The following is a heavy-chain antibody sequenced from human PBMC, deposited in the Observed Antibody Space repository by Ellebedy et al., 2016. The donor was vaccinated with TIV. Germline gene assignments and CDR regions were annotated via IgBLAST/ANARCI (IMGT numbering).Heavy chain of an antibody. V-gene: IGHV5-51*01. CDR3: ARPSDWNDGYFHY. Sequence: GESLKISCKASGYTFTNYWIGWVRQMPGKGLEWMGIIHPTDSDTIYSPSFQGQVTISADKSISTAYLQWNSLKASDTTMFYCARPSDWNDGYFHYWGQGTLVTVSS. CDR1: GYTFTNYW. D-gene: IGHD1-1*01. CDR2: IHPTDSDT. J-gene: IGHJ4*02.